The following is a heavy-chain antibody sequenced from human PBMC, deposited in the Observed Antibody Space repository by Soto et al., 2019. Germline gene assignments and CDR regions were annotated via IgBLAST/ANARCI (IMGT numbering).Heavy chain of an antibody. Sequence: AVKVSCKAAGGTFSSYRFNWGRQARGEGREWLGGIVPIYRTADYAHKFQGRDTITADESTRRAYMVLCSLKSQDTAPYYFARHSGPELSSSWGQGTMVTVSS. D-gene: IGHD6-13*01. CDR1: GGTFSSYR. CDR2: IVPIYRTA. CDR3: ARHSGPELSSS. J-gene: IGHJ4*01. V-gene: IGHV1-69*13.